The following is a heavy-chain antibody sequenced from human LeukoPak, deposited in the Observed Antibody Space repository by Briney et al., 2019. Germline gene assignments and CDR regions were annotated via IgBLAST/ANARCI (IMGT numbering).Heavy chain of an antibody. Sequence: SETLSLTCTVSGGSISSGGYYWSWIRQPPGKGLEWIGYIYYSGSTYYNPSLKSRVTISVDTSKNQFSLKLSSVTAADTAVYYCARAPWNSKQQLWPGFDYWGQGTLVTVSS. CDR2: IYYSGST. CDR3: ARAPWNSKQQLWPGFDY. CDR1: GGSISSGGYY. J-gene: IGHJ4*02. V-gene: IGHV4-31*03. D-gene: IGHD6-13*01.